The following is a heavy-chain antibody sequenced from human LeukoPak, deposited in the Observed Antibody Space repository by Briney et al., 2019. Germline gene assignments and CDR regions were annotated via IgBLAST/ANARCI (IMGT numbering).Heavy chain of an antibody. Sequence: PGGSLRLSCAASGFTFSSYWMSWIRQAPGKGLEWVANIKQDGSEKYYVDSVKGRFTISRDNAKNSLYLQMNSLRAEDTAVYYCARAPIYDYVWGSYHFDYWSQGTLVTVSS. V-gene: IGHV3-7*01. J-gene: IGHJ4*02. CDR2: IKQDGSEK. D-gene: IGHD3-16*02. CDR3: ARAPIYDYVWGSYHFDY. CDR1: GFTFSSYW.